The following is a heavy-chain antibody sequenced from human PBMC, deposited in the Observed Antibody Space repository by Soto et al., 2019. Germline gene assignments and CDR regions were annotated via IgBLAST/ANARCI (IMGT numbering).Heavy chain of an antibody. D-gene: IGHD2-8*01. CDR3: ARRMGRYVRYYYGMDV. J-gene: IGHJ6*02. CDR1: SASFIGYS. CDR2: IKHSGST. Sequence: SVTLSVTCAINSASFIGYSWSSSRQPPGKGLEWIGEIKHSGSTNYNPSLKSRVTISVDTSKNQFSLKLSSVTAADTAVYYCARRMGRYVRYYYGMDVWGQGTTVTVS. V-gene: IGHV4-34*01.